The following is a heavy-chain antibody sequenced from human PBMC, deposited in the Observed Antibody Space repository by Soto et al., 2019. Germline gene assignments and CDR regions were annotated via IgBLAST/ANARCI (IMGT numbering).Heavy chain of an antibody. V-gene: IGHV1-18*01. CDR1: GYTFTTHG. CDR2: ISTYNGYT. CDR3: ARDNPENDIVGVVAGALGV. Sequence: QIQLVQSGAEVKKPGASVKVSCKASGYTFTTHGISWVRQAPGQGLEGMGWISTYNGYTTYAQKLQGRVTMTTDTSTSTAYRELRSLRSDDTAVYYCARDNPENDIVGVVAGALGVWGPGTTVTVSS. J-gene: IGHJ6*02. D-gene: IGHD2-15*01.